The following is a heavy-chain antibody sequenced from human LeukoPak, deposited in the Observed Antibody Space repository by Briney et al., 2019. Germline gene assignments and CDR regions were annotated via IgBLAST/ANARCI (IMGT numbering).Heavy chain of an antibody. CDR3: ARPSSSWYRWGFDY. CDR1: GFTVSSNY. D-gene: IGHD6-13*01. J-gene: IGHJ4*02. CDR2: IYSGDST. Sequence: GGSLRLSCAVSGFTVSSNYMSWVRQAPGKGLEWVSVIYSGDSTYYADSVKGRFTISRGNSKNTLYLQMNSLRVEDTAVYYCARPSSSWYRWGFDYWGQGTLVTVSS. V-gene: IGHV3-66*04.